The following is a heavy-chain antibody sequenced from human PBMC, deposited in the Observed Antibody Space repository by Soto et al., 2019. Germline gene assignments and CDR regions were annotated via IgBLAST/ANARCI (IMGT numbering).Heavy chain of an antibody. CDR1: GFTFSSYS. CDR3: ARAPHGITMVWGGSTTDD. Sequence: PGGSLRLSCAASGFTFSSYSMNWVRQAPGKGLEWVSSISSTSSYIYYADSVKGRFTISRDNAKNSLYLQMNSLRAEDTAVYYCARAPHGITMVWGGSTTDDWGQGTLVTVAS. V-gene: IGHV3-21*01. D-gene: IGHD3-10*01. CDR2: ISSTSSYI. J-gene: IGHJ4*02.